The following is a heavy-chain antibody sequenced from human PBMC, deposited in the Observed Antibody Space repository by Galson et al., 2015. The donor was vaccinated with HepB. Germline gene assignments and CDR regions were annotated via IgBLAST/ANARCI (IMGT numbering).Heavy chain of an antibody. J-gene: IGHJ1*01. D-gene: IGHD3-22*01. CDR1: GGTFTSYY. Sequence: SVKVSCKASGGTFTSYYMHWVRQAPGQGLEWMGIINPSGGSTSYAQKFQGRVTMTRDTSTSTVYMELSSLRSEDTAVYYCARDNPSARSGYEAGFQHWGQGTLVTVSS. CDR2: INPSGGST. V-gene: IGHV1-46*01. CDR3: ARDNPSARSGYEAGFQH.